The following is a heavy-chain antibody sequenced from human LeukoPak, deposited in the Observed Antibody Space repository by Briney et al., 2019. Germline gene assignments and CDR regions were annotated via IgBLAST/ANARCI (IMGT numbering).Heavy chain of an antibody. J-gene: IGHJ4*02. CDR1: GYTLTELS. CDR3: ATDLLSSGYYYGNDY. V-gene: IGHV1-24*01. D-gene: IGHD3-22*01. Sequence: ASVKVSCTVSGYTLTELSMHWVRQAPGKGLEWMGGFDPEDGETIYAQKFQGRVTMTEDTSTDTAYMELSSLRSEDTAVYYCATDLLSSGYYYGNDYWGQGTLVTVSS. CDR2: FDPEDGET.